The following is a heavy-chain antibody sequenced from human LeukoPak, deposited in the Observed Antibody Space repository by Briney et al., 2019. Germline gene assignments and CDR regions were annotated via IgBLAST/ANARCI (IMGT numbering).Heavy chain of an antibody. CDR3: ARDSSSGWYAEMDY. V-gene: IGHV3-11*01. CDR2: ISSSGSTI. J-gene: IGHJ4*02. Sequence: GGSLRLSCAASGFTFSDYYMSWIRQAPGKGLEWVSYISSSGSTIYYADSVKGRFTISRDNAKNSLYLQMNSLRAEDTAVYYCARDSSSGWYAEMDYWGQGTLVTVSS. D-gene: IGHD6-19*01. CDR1: GFTFSDYY.